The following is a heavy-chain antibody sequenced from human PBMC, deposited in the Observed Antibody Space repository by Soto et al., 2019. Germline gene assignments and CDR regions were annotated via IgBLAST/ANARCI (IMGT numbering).Heavy chain of an antibody. CDR2: IPPSDSDT. J-gene: IGHJ4*02. CDR3: ARRQATMTHFDY. CDR1: GYNFTTYW. Sequence: GESLKISFKGSGYNFTTYWIGWVRQMPGKGLEWMWIIPPSDSDTRYSPSFQGPVHIPADRSNSIADPQGSSLKASDTAMYYCARRQATMTHFDYWGQGTLVTVSS. V-gene: IGHV5-51*01. D-gene: IGHD3-22*01.